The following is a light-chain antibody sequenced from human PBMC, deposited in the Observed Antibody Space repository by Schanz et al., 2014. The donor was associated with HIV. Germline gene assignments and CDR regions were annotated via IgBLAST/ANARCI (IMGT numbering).Light chain of an antibody. V-gene: IGLV2-14*01. Sequence: QSALTQPASVSGSPGQSITISCTGTSSDVGGYNYVSWYQQHPGKAPKLMIYDVSNRPSGVSNRFSGSKSGNTASLTISGLQAEDEADYYCTSYTFGSTPYFFRSGTKLTVL. CDR1: SSDVGGYNY. CDR2: DVS. CDR3: TSYTFGSTPYF. J-gene: IGLJ1*01.